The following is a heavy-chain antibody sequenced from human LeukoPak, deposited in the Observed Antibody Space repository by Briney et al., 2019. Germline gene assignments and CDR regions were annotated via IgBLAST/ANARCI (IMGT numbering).Heavy chain of an antibody. CDR3: AISDYYYDSSEY. CDR1: GYIFSGYY. CDR2: INPSGGST. D-gene: IGHD3-22*01. V-gene: IGHV1-46*01. Sequence: GASVKVSCKVSGYIFSGYYMHWVRQAPGQGLEWMGIINPSGGSTTYAQKFQDRVTMTRDMPTNTVYMELSSLRYEDTAVYYCAISDYYYDSSEYWGQGTLVTVSS. J-gene: IGHJ4*02.